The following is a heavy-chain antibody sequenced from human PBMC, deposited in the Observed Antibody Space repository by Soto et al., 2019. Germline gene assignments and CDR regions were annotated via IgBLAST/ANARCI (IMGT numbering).Heavy chain of an antibody. V-gene: IGHV1-18*01. J-gene: IGHJ6*02. CDR1: GCTFTSYG. CDR3: ARVLLTGYYEGRDYYGMDV. CDR2: ITIYNGNT. Sequence: QVQLVQSGGEVKKPGASVKVSCKASGCTFTSYGISWVRQAPGQGLEWMGWITIYNGNTNYAQILQGRVTMTTDTSTSTAYMELRSLRSDDTAVYYCARVLLTGYYEGRDYYGMDVWGQGTTVTVSS. D-gene: IGHD3-9*01.